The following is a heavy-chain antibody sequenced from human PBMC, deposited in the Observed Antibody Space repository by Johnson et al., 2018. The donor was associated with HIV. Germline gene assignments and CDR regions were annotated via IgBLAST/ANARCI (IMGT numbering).Heavy chain of an antibody. V-gene: IGHV3-30*04. CDR1: GFTFSSYA. CDR2: ISYDASNK. CDR3: AKDLNYGSGPVDI. Sequence: QVQLVESGGGVVQPGRSLRLSCAASGFTFSSYAMHWVRQAPGKGLEWVAVISYDASNKYYAASVTGRFPISRDNAKNTLFLQMNSLRAEDTAVYYCAKDLNYGSGPVDIWGQGTMVTVSS. D-gene: IGHD3-10*01. J-gene: IGHJ3*02.